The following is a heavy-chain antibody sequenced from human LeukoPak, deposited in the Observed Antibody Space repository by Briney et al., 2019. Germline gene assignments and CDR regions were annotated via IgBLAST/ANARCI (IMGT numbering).Heavy chain of an antibody. D-gene: IGHD2/OR15-2a*01. CDR1: GFTFRDHW. J-gene: IGHJ5*02. CDR2: FGSNGDAT. V-gene: IGHV3-74*01. CDR3: ARAYDFGNWFDP. Sequence: GGSLRLSCAASGFTFRDHWMHWVRQAPGKGLVWVSRFGSNGDATVYADSVKGRFTISRDNAKNTLYLQMNSLRAEDTAVYYCARAYDFGNWFDPWGQGTLVTVSS.